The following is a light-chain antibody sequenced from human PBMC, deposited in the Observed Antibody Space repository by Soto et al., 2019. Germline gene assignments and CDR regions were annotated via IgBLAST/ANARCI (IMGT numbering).Light chain of an antibody. CDR1: SSNIGSNY. J-gene: IGLJ2*01. Sequence: QPVLTQPPSASGTPGQRVTISCSGSSSNIGSNYVFWYQHLPGTAPKLLIYSNNQRPSGVPDRFSGSTSGTSASLAISGLRSEDEADYYCAAWDDSLSGVVFGGGTKLTVL. V-gene: IGLV1-47*02. CDR2: SNN. CDR3: AAWDDSLSGVV.